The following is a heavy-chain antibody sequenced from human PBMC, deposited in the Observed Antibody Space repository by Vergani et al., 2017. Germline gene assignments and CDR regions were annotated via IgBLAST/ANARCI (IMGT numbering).Heavy chain of an antibody. Sequence: QVQLQQWGGGLLKPSETLSLTCVVNGGSFTSYHWTWIRQSPGEGLEWVGDIDHTGRPDCNPSLKSRLTMSVDKSRNQFSLTLNSVTATDTAIYFCARVNTETNVHLYYYYYMDFWGQGTAVTVS. D-gene: IGHD4-11*01. CDR2: IDHTGRP. J-gene: IGHJ6*03. V-gene: IGHV4-34*01. CDR3: ARVNTETNVHLYYYYYMDF. CDR1: GGSFTSYH.